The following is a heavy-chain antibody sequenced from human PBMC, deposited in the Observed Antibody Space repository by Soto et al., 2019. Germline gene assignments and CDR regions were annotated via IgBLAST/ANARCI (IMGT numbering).Heavy chain of an antibody. Sequence: QLQLQESGSGLVKPSQTLSLTCAVSGGSISSGDYCWSWIRQPAGKGLEWIGYSYNSGGTYYNPSLKSRVTISVDRSKNQFSLKLSSVTAADTAVYYCARVVVAAKGGWFDPWGQGTLVTVSS. J-gene: IGHJ5*02. D-gene: IGHD2-15*01. CDR2: SYNSGGT. V-gene: IGHV4-30-2*01. CDR3: ARVVVAAKGGWFDP. CDR1: GGSISSGDYC.